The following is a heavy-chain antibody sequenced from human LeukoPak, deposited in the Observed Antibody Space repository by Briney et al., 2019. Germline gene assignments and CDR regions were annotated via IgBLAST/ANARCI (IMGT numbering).Heavy chain of an antibody. V-gene: IGHV3-33*01. J-gene: IGHJ6*02. CDR2: IWYDGSNK. D-gene: IGHD2-2*01. Sequence: PGGSLRLSCAASGFTFSSYGMHWVRQAPGKGLEWVAVIWYDGSNKYYADSVKGRFTISRDNSKNTLYLQMNSLRAEDTAVYYCARVVVPAPSSYYYYYGMDVWGQGTTVTVSS. CDR3: ARVVVPAPSSYYYYYGMDV. CDR1: GFTFSSYG.